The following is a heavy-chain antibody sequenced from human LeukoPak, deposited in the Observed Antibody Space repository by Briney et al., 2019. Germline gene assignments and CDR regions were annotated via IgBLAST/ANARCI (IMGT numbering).Heavy chain of an antibody. J-gene: IGHJ4*02. Sequence: SETLSLTCTVSGVSMTTYYWSWIRQTAGKGLEGIGRIYTSGSTNYNPSLNSRVAMSVDTSKNQFSLKLTSVTAADSAVYYCAREEKHWDLQQQFSFWGQGSLVTVSS. D-gene: IGHD1-26*01. CDR2: IYTSGST. CDR3: AREEKHWDLQQQFSF. CDR1: GVSMTTYY. V-gene: IGHV4-4*07.